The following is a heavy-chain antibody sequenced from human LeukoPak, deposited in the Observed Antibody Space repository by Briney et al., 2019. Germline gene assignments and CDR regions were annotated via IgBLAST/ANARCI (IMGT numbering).Heavy chain of an antibody. V-gene: IGHV3-30*04. Sequence: GSLSLSCAASGFTFSSYAMHWVRQAPGKGLEWVVVISYDGSNKYYADSVKGRFTISRDNSKNTLYLQMNSLRAEDTAVYYCARDLIAVPFDYWGQGTLVTISS. CDR2: ISYDGSNK. J-gene: IGHJ4*02. CDR3: ARDLIAVPFDY. D-gene: IGHD6-19*01. CDR1: GFTFSSYA.